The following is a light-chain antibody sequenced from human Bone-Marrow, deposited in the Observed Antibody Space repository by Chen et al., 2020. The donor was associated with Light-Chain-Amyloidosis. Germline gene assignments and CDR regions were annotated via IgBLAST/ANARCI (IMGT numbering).Light chain of an antibody. CDR3: EVWDRGSDRPV. Sequence: SYVLTQPSSVSVAPGQTATIACGENNIGSTSVHWYQQTPGQAPLLVVYEDSDRPSGIPERLSGSSSGNTATLTISRVEAGDEADYYCEVWDRGSDRPVFGGGTKLTVL. CDR2: EDS. V-gene: IGLV3-21*02. CDR1: NIGSTS. J-gene: IGLJ3*02.